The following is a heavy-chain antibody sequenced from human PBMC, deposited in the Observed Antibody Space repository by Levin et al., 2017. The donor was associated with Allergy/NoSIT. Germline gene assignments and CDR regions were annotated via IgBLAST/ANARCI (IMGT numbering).Heavy chain of an antibody. D-gene: IGHD3-16*01. CDR3: ARGRTYMSRGYGDF. Sequence: GESLKISCVASGFTFSDHDIHWVRQAPGKGLEWVSGAGTMGDTYYADSVRGRFTISRENDNNSVYLQMNRLRDDDTAVYYCARGRTYMSRGYGDFWGAGILVVVSS. J-gene: IGHJ4*02. CDR2: AGTMGDT. CDR1: GFTFSDHD. V-gene: IGHV3-13*01.